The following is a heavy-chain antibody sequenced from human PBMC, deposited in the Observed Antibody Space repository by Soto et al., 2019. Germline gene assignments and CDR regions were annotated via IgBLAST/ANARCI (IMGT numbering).Heavy chain of an antibody. V-gene: IGHV4-4*02. CDR1: GGSISSSNW. CDR2: IYHSGST. D-gene: IGHD3-3*01. CDR3: ARMTPLYGVALDY. J-gene: IGHJ4*02. Sequence: QVQLQESGPGLVKPSGTLSLTCAVSGGSISSSNWWSWVRQPPGKGLEWIGEIYHSGSTNYNPSLKSRVPIPVDKSKNQFSLKLSSVTAADTAVYYCARMTPLYGVALDYWGQGTLVTVSS.